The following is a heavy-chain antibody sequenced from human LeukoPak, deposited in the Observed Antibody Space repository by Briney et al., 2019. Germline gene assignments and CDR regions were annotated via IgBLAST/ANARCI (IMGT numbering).Heavy chain of an antibody. CDR3: ARVRVRYSSGWFDY. J-gene: IGHJ4*02. V-gene: IGHV3-30-3*01. Sequence: GRSLRLSCAASGFTFSSYAMHWVRQAPGKGLEWVAVISYDGSNKYYADSVKGRFTISRDNSKNTLYLQMNSLRAEDTAVYYCARVRVRYSSGWFDYWGQGTLVTVSS. D-gene: IGHD6-19*01. CDR2: ISYDGSNK. CDR1: GFTFSSYA.